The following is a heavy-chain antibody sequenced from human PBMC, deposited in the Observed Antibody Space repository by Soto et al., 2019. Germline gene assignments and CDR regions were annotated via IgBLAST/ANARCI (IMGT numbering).Heavy chain of an antibody. Sequence: GGSLRLSCAASGFTFDDYAMHWVRQAPGKGLEWVSGISWNSGSIGYADSVKGRFTISRDNAKNSLYLQMNSLRAEDTALYYCAKTANSGWYYYYYGMDVWCQGTTVTVSS. CDR2: ISWNSGSI. CDR3: AKTANSGWYYYYYGMDV. D-gene: IGHD6-19*01. CDR1: GFTFDDYA. V-gene: IGHV3-9*01. J-gene: IGHJ6*02.